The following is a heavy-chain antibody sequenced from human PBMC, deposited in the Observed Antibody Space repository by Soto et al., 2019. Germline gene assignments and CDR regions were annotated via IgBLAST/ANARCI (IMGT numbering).Heavy chain of an antibody. Sequence: ASVKVSCKASGGTFGSYSLSWVRQAPGQELEWMGGITPMSYTITYAQKFQGRVTISAEYSTSTAYMELRSLISEDTAVYFCAIYCSSTTCPKNLYSGIEDWGEGTTVTVSS. J-gene: IGHJ6*04. CDR3: AIYCSSTTCPKNLYSGIED. V-gene: IGHV1-69*13. D-gene: IGHD2-2*01. CDR2: ITPMSYTI. CDR1: GGTFGSYS.